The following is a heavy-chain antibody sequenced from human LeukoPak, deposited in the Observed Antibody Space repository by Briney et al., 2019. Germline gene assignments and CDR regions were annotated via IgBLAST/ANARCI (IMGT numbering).Heavy chain of an antibody. J-gene: IGHJ4*02. CDR3: AKEHHTYYYDSSGYFGYFDY. D-gene: IGHD3-22*01. V-gene: IGHV3-30*02. CDR1: GFTFSSYG. CDR2: IRYDGSNK. Sequence: GGSLRLSCAASGFTFSSYGMHWVRQAPGKGLEWVAFIRYDGSNKYYADSVKGRFTISRDNSKNSLYLQMNRLRAEDTALYYCAKEHHTYYYDSSGYFGYFDYWGQGTLVTVSS.